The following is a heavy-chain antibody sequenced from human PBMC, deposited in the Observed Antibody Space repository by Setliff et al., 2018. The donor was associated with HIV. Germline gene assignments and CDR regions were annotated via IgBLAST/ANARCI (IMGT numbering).Heavy chain of an antibody. J-gene: IGHJ4*02. V-gene: IGHV4-31*03. Sequence: SETLSLTCSVSGESINSGTSYWNWIRQYPGKSPEWIGYYYRGSTHYNPSLKSRITISLDTSKNQFSLRLSSVTAADTAIYYCARGVNFDYWGQGTQVTVSS. CDR1: GESINSGTSY. CDR2: YYRGST. D-gene: IGHD3-3*01. CDR3: ARGVNFDY.